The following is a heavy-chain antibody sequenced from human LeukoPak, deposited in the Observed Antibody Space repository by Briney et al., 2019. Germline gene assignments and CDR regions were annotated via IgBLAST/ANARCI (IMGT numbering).Heavy chain of an antibody. Sequence: ASVKVSCKASGYTFTGYYMHWVRQAPGQGLEWMGRINPNSGGTNYAQKFQGRVTMTRDTSISTAYMELSRLRSNDTAVYYCARYGKGPAHMDVWGKGTTVTVSS. CDR3: ARYGKGPAHMDV. CDR2: INPNSGGT. J-gene: IGHJ6*03. CDR1: GYTFTGYY. D-gene: IGHD1-26*01. V-gene: IGHV1-2*06.